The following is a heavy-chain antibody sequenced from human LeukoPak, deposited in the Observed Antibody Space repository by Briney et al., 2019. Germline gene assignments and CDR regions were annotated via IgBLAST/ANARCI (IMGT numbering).Heavy chain of an antibody. CDR3: ARAGHGRGSFRLWFDP. D-gene: IGHD2-8*01. CDR2: INHSGST. V-gene: IGHV4-34*01. J-gene: IGHJ5*02. Sequence: PSETLSLTCAVYGGSFSGYYWSGIRQPPGKGLEWIGEINHSGSTNYNPSLKSRVTISVDTFKNQFSLKRSSVTAADTAVYYCARAGHGRGSFRLWFDPWGQGTLVTVAS. CDR1: GGSFSGYY.